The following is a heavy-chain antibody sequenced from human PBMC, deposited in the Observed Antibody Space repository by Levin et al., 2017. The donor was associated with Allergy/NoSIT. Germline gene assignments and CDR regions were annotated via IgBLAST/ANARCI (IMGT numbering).Heavy chain of an antibody. CDR2: IIPIFGTA. D-gene: IGHD4-17*01. J-gene: IGHJ3*02. CDR1: GGTFSSYA. Sequence: SVKVSCKASGGTFSSYAISWVRQAPGQGLEWMGGIIPIFGTANYAQKFQGRVTITADESTSTAYMELSSLRSEDTAVYYCARDVPTVSYAFDIWGQGTMVTVSS. V-gene: IGHV1-69*13. CDR3: ARDVPTVSYAFDI.